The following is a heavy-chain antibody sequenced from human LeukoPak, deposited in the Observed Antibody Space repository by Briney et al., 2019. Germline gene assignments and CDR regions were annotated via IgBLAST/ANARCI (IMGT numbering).Heavy chain of an antibody. CDR3: ASNYYGSGSYHPTLD. J-gene: IGHJ4*02. CDR1: GGTLSSYA. Sequence: ASVKVSCKASGGTLSSYAISWVRQAPGQGLEWMGRIIPILGIANYAQKFQGRVTITADKSTSTAYMELSSLRSEDTAVYYCASNYYGSGSYHPTLDWGQGTLVTVSS. V-gene: IGHV1-69*04. CDR2: IIPILGIA. D-gene: IGHD3-10*01.